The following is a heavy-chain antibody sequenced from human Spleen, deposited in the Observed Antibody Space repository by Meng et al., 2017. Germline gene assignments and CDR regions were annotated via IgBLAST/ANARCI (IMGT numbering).Heavy chain of an antibody. J-gene: IGHJ4*02. V-gene: IGHV1-18*01. Sequence: QVQPVQSRPEGKKPGASVTVSCKASDYTFTGYGVSWVRQAPGQGLEWMAWLGAHDGDTSHAPKFQGRVTVSADRPTATAYMELRSLRSDDTAVYYCARGTPGRSYSDYWGQGTLVTVSS. CDR3: ARGTPGRSYSDY. D-gene: IGHD3-10*01. CDR2: LGAHDGDT. CDR1: DYTFTGYG.